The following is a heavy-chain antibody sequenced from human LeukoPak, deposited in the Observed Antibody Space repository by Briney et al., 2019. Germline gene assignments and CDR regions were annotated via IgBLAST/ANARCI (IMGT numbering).Heavy chain of an antibody. V-gene: IGHV3-23*01. CDR3: AKDLGYNFGLDY. D-gene: IGHD5-24*01. CDR2: ISGSGGST. Sequence: PSETLSLTCAVYGGSFSGYYWSWIRQPPGKGLEWVSAISGSGGSTYYADSVKGRFTISRDNSKNTLYLQMNSLRAEDTAVYYCAKDLGYNFGLDYWGQGTLVTVSS. CDR1: GGSFSGYY. J-gene: IGHJ4*02.